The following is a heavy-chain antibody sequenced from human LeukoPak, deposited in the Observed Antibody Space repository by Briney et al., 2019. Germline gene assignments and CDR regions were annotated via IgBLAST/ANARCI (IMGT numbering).Heavy chain of an antibody. D-gene: IGHD3-10*01. Sequence: ASVKVSCKASGYTFTSYGISWVRQAPGQGLEWMGWISAYNGNTNYAQKLQGRVTMTTDTSTSTAYMELRSLRSGDTAVYYCASFRYGSGSYYEEDWGQGTLVTVSS. J-gene: IGHJ4*02. CDR1: GYTFTSYG. V-gene: IGHV1-18*01. CDR2: ISAYNGNT. CDR3: ASFRYGSGSYYEED.